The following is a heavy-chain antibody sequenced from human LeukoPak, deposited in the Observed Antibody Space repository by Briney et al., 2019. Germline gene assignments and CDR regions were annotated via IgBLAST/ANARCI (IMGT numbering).Heavy chain of an antibody. CDR3: ARLRPKRAYCSSTSCHRGPFDY. CDR1: GGSFNGHY. J-gene: IGHJ4*02. V-gene: IGHV4-34*01. CDR2: INHSGST. D-gene: IGHD2-2*02. Sequence: SETLSLTCAVYGGSFNGHYWSWIRQPPGKGLEWIGEINHSGSTNYNPSLKSRVTISVDTSKNQFSLKLTSVTAADTSVYYCARLRPKRAYCSSTSCHRGPFDYWGQGTLVTVSS.